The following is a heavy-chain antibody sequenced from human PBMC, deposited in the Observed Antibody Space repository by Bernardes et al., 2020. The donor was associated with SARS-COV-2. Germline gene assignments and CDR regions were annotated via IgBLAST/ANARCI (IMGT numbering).Heavy chain of an antibody. V-gene: IGHV4-59*01. CDR1: GGSISGYF. CDR3: ARSPSYDSLTGYSPNWFDP. CDR2: IYYTGST. D-gene: IGHD3-9*01. Sequence: SETLSLTCTVSGGSISGYFWSWIRQPPGKGLEWIAFIYYTGSTSYNPSLKSRVTISLDTSKNQFSLSLSAVTAADTAVYYCARSPSYDSLTGYSPNWFDPWGQGALVTVSS. J-gene: IGHJ5*02.